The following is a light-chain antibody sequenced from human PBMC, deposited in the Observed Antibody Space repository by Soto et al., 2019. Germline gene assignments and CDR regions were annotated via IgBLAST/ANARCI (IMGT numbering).Light chain of an antibody. CDR3: QQYYSTPQT. CDR1: QSVLYSSNNKNY. CDR2: WAS. V-gene: IGKV4-1*01. Sequence: DIAMTQSPDSLAVSLGERATINCKSSQSVLYSSNNKNYLAWYQQKPGQPPKLLIYWASTRESGVPDRFSGSGSGTDFTLTISSLQAEDVAVYYCQQYYSTPQTFGQGTKV. J-gene: IGKJ1*01.